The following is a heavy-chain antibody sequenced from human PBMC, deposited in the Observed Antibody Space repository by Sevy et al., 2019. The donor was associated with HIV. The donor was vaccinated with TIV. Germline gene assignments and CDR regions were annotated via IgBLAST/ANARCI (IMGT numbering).Heavy chain of an antibody. CDR1: GFTFSTFD. J-gene: IGHJ4*02. Sequence: GGSPRLSCAASGFTFSTFDMHWVRQAPGKGLEWVAVMSVDGNTKYYADSVKGRFIVSRDNAKSTLFLQMNSLRTEDTAVYYCASPRHVYDSRYLNRIFDYWGQGTLVTVSS. V-gene: IGHV3-30-3*01. CDR3: ASPRHVYDSRYLNRIFDY. D-gene: IGHD6-13*01. CDR2: MSVDGNTK.